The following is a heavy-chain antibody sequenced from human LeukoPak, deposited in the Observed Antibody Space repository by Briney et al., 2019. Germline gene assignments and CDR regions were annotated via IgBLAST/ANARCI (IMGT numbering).Heavy chain of an antibody. V-gene: IGHV3-21*01. D-gene: IGHD3-10*01. CDR1: GYTFSSYS. CDR3: ARDGNTMVRGATDY. Sequence: PGGSLRLSCAASGYTFSSYSMNWVRKAPGKGLEWVSSISSSSSYIYYADSVKGRFTISRDNAKNSLYLQMNSLRAEDTAVYYCARDGNTMVRGATDYWGQGTLVTVSS. CDR2: ISSSSSYI. J-gene: IGHJ4*02.